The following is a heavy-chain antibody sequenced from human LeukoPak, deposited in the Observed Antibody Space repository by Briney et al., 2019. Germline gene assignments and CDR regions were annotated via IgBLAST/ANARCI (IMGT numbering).Heavy chain of an antibody. D-gene: IGHD3-22*01. V-gene: IGHV3-23*01. Sequence: GGSLRLSCAASGSTFSSYAMSWVRQAPGKGLEWVSAISGSGGSTYYADSVKGRFTVSRDNSKNTLYLQMNSLRAEDTAVYYCAKDGGFWVVDYYDSSGYYYGYWGQGTLVTVSS. CDR2: ISGSGGST. CDR1: GSTFSSYA. CDR3: AKDGGFWVVDYYDSSGYYYGY. J-gene: IGHJ4*02.